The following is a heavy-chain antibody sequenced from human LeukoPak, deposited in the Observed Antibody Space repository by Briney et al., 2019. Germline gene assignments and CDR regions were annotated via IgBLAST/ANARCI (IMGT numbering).Heavy chain of an antibody. CDR1: GGTFSSYA. Sequence: SVKVSCKASGGTFSSYAISWVRQAPGQGLEWMGRIIPIFGTANYAQKFQGRVTITTDESTSTAYMELSSLRSEDTGVYYCERNLYSMGYYYMYVRGKGTTVTVSS. J-gene: IGHJ6*03. V-gene: IGHV1-69*05. D-gene: IGHD4-11*01. CDR3: ERNLYSMGYYYMYV. CDR2: IIPIFGTA.